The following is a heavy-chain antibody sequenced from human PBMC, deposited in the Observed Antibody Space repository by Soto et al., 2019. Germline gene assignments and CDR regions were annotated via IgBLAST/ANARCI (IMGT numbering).Heavy chain of an antibody. Sequence: PGGSLRLSCAASGFTLSSYGMHWVRQAPGKGLEWVAVISYDGSNKYYADSVKGRFTISRDNSKNTLYLQMNSLRAEDTAVYYCPKITSTVSEAPPCDYWGQVTLVTVSS. D-gene: IGHD4-17*01. J-gene: IGHJ4*02. CDR3: PKITSTVSEAPPCDY. CDR1: GFTLSSYG. V-gene: IGHV3-30*18. CDR2: ISYDGSNK.